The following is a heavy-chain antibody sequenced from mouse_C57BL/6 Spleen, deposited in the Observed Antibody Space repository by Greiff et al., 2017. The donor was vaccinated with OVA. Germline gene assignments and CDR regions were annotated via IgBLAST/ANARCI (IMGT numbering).Heavy chain of an antibody. CDR1: GYTFTDYN. D-gene: IGHD1-1*01. CDR3: ARDYDVPLDY. J-gene: IGHJ2*01. V-gene: IGHV1-22*01. CDR2: INPNNGGT. Sequence: EVKLMESGPELVKPGASVKMSCKASGYTFTDYNMHWVKQSHGKSLEWIGYINPNNGGTSYNQKFKGKATLTVNKSSSTAYMELRSLTSEDSAVYYCARDYDVPLDYWGQGTTLTVSS.